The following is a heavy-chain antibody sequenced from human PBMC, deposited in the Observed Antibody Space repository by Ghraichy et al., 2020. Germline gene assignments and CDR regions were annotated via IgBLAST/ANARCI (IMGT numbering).Heavy chain of an antibody. V-gene: IGHV4-4*07. D-gene: IGHD6-25*01. CDR2: IYSSGQT. J-gene: IGHJ5*02. CDR3: MRDRATIAAT. Sequence: SETLSLTCSVSGDSINGYYWSWVRQPAGKGLQWLGRIYSSGQTNYNPSLDSRLTLSIDTSKKQITLKLSSVTVADTATYFCMRDRATIAATWGQGVLVIVSP. CDR1: GDSINGYY.